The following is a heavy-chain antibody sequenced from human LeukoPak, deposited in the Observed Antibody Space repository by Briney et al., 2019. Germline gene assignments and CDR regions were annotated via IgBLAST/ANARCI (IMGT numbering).Heavy chain of an antibody. V-gene: IGHV4-38-2*01. J-gene: IGHJ3*01. CDR2: IHYSGST. D-gene: IGHD3-10*01. Sequence: SETLSLTCAVYGDSFSGYYWAWIRQPPGKGLEWIGSIHYSGSTYYNPSLKSRVTISVDTSKNHFSLKLNSVTAADTAVYYCAKPSNYYGSATDAFDFWGQGTMVTVSS. CDR1: GDSFSGYY. CDR3: AKPSNYYGSATDAFDF.